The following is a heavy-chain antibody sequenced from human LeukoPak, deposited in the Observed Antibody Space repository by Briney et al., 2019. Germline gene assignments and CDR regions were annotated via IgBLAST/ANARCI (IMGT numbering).Heavy chain of an antibody. Sequence: PGGSLRLSCAASGFTFSSYWMHWVRRSPGTGLVWVSRINSDGSSTSYADSVKGLLTISRDTAKNTLYLQINSLRAEDTAVYYCARDVPTRSDFWSGYLDYWGQGTLVTVSS. CDR3: ARDVPTRSDFWSGYLDY. CDR1: GFTFSSYW. V-gene: IGHV3-74*01. J-gene: IGHJ4*02. D-gene: IGHD3-3*01. CDR2: INSDGSST.